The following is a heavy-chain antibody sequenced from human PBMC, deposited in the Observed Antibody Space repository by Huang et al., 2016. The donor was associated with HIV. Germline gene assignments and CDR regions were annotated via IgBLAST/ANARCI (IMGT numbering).Heavy chain of an antibody. CDR1: GFTVSGTY. CDR3: ARGGNTVGYFDN. CDR2: IYSGGTT. J-gene: IGHJ4*02. Sequence: EVQLVESGGGLIQPGGSLRLSCAASGFTVSGTYMSWVRQAPRKGLELVSVIYSGGTTYFADSGKGRLTFSRENSKNTVYLQMNSLRADDTAVYYCARGGNTVGYFDNWGQGTLVTVSS. D-gene: IGHD1-26*01. V-gene: IGHV3-53*01.